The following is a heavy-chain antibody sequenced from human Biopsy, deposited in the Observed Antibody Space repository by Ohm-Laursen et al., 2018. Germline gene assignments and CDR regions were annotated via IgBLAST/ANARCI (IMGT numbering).Heavy chain of an antibody. Sequence: SETLSLTCSVSGGSISSSYWSWIRQPPGKGLEWIGGIYYSGSTNYNPSLKSRVTISVDTSKKQFSLKLTSVISADTAVFFCARLYRLDDYWNDDPPDAFDVWGQGTMVTVSS. CDR1: GGSISSSY. CDR3: ARLYRLDDYWNDDPPDAFDV. J-gene: IGHJ3*01. V-gene: IGHV4-59*01. D-gene: IGHD3-3*01. CDR2: IYYSGST.